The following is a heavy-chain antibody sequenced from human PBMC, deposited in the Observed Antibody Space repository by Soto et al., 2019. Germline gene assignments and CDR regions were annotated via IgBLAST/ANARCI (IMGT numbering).Heavy chain of an antibody. J-gene: IGHJ6*02. Sequence: QMQLVQSGPEVKKPGTSVKVSCKASGFTFTSSAVQWVRQARGQRLEWIGWIVVGSGNTNYAQKFQERVTITRDMSTSTAYMELSSLRSEDTAVYYCAADLEDYGDYFHYYGMDVWGQGTTVTVSS. V-gene: IGHV1-58*01. CDR3: AADLEDYGDYFHYYGMDV. CDR2: IVVGSGNT. CDR1: GFTFTSSA. D-gene: IGHD4-17*01.